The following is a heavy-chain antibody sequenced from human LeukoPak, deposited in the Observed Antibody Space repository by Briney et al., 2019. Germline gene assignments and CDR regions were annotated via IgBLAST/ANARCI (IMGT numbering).Heavy chain of an antibody. CDR1: GFTFSSYW. V-gene: IGHV3-48*04. CDR3: ARENLRSFDY. Sequence: GGSLRLSCAASGFTFSSYWMSWVRQAPGKGLEWVSYISSSGSTIYYADSVKGRFTISRDNAKNSLYLQMNSLRAEDTAVYYCARENLRSFDYWGQGTLVTVSS. CDR2: ISSSGSTI. D-gene: IGHD5/OR15-5a*01. J-gene: IGHJ4*02.